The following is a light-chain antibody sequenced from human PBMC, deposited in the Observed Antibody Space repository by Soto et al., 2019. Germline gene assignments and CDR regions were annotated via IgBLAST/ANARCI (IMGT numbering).Light chain of an antibody. CDR2: VSNDGSH. CDR1: SGHTTYG. J-gene: IGLJ3*02. Sequence: QSVLTQSPSASASLGASVKLTCTLTSGHTTYGIAWHQQQPEKGPRYLMKVSNDGSHYKGDGIPDRFSGSSSGAERYLTISSLQSEDEADYYCQTWATGIRVFGGGTKLTVL. CDR3: QTWATGIRV. V-gene: IGLV4-69*01.